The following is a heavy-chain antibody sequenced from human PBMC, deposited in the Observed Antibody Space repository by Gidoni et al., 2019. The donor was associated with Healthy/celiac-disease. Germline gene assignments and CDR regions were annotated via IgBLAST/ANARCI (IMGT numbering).Heavy chain of an antibody. D-gene: IGHD3-22*01. Sequence: EVQLVESGGGLVKPGGKASGFPSSNAWMSWVRQAPGKGLAWVGRIKSKTEGGTTDYAAPVKGRFTISRDDSKNTLYLQMNSLKTEDTAVYYCTTDLTMIVVVLYPSSDYWGQGTLVTVSS. CDR1: GFPSSNAW. CDR2: IKSKTEGGTT. CDR3: TTDLTMIVVVLYPSSDY. V-gene: IGHV3-15*01. J-gene: IGHJ4*02.